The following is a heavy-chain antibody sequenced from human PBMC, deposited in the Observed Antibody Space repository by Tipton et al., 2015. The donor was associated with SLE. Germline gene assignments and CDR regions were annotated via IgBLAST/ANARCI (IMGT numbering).Heavy chain of an antibody. V-gene: IGHV4-34*01. CDR2: INHSGST. J-gene: IGHJ6*03. Sequence: TLSLTCAVYGGSFSGYYWSWIRQPPGKGLEWIGEINHSGSTNYNPSLKSRVTISVDTSKNQFSLKLSSVTAADTAVYYCAREGVGATLAFNYYMDVWGKGTTVTVSS. D-gene: IGHD1-26*01. CDR1: GGSFSGYY. CDR3: AREGVGATLAFNYYMDV.